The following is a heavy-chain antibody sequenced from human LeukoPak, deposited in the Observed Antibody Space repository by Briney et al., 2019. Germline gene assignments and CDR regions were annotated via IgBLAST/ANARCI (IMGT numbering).Heavy chain of an antibody. CDR1: GGSISSYY. D-gene: IGHD1-14*01. J-gene: IGHJ3*02. CDR3: SRHEWGITNAFDI. V-gene: IGHV4-59*08. Sequence: SETLSLTCTVSGGSISSYYWSWIRQPPGKGLEWIGYIYYSGSTYYNPSLKSRVTISVHTSKKQLSLKLRYVTADDTAVYYCSRHEWGITNAFDIWGQGTMVTVSS. CDR2: IYYSGST.